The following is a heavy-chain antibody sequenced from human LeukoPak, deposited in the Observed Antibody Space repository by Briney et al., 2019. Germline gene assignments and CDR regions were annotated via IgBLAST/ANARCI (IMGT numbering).Heavy chain of an antibody. J-gene: IGHJ4*02. CDR2: ISAYNGNT. D-gene: IGHD2-15*01. V-gene: IGHV1-18*01. CDR3: ARVYCSGGSCYSSSLSAWLDY. CDR1: GYTFTSYG. Sequence: GASVKVSCKASGYTFTSYGISWVRQAPGQGLEWMGWISAYNGNTNYAQKLQGRVTMTTDTSTSTAYMELRSLRSDDTAVYYCARVYCSGGSCYSSSLSAWLDYWGQGTLVTVSS.